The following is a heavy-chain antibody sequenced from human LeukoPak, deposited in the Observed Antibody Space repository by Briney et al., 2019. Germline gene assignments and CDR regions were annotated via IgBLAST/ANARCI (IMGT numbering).Heavy chain of an antibody. CDR3: ARVSIAAAGSDY. Sequence: SETLSLTCAVSGGSISSSNWWSWVRQPPGKGLEWIGEIYHSGSTNYNPSLKSRVTISVDKSKNQFSLELSSVTAADTAVYYCARVSIAAAGSDYWGQGTLVTVSS. CDR1: GGSISSSNW. D-gene: IGHD6-13*01. J-gene: IGHJ4*02. V-gene: IGHV4-4*02. CDR2: IYHSGST.